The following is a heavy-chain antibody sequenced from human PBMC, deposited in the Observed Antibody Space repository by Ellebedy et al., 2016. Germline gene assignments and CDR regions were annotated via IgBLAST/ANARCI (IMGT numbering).Heavy chain of an antibody. J-gene: IGHJ4*02. V-gene: IGHV4-39*01. CDR2: IYYSGTT. D-gene: IGHD3-10*01. Sequence: SETLSLTCTVSGGSISSSSYYWGWIRQPPGKGLEWIGIIYYSGTTYNNPSLKSRVTISIDTSKNQFSLKLSSVTAADTAVYYCVRQYGPGRWYFDYWGQGILVTVSS. CDR1: GGSISSSSYY. CDR3: VRQYGPGRWYFDY.